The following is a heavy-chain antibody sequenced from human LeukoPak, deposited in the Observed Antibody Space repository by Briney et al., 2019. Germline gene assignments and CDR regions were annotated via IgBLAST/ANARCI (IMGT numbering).Heavy chain of an antibody. Sequence: GASVKVSCKASGYTFTGYYMHWVRQAPGQGLEWMGWISAYNGNTNYAQKLQGRVTMTTDTSTSTAYMELRSLRSDDTAVYYCARVTIESPEDYWGQGTLVTVSS. CDR1: GYTFTGYY. J-gene: IGHJ4*02. V-gene: IGHV1-18*04. CDR2: ISAYNGNT. D-gene: IGHD4-11*01. CDR3: ARVTIESPEDY.